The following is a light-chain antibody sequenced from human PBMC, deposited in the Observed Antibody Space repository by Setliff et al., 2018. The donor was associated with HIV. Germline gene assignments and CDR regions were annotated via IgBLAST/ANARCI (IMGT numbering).Light chain of an antibody. CDR3: QQYVSLAT. V-gene: IGKV3D-20*01. CDR2: DAS. Sequence: TLSLSPGDGATLSCRASQSVYRNFLAWYQQKPGLAPRLLIYDASIRATGVPDRFSGSGSGTDFTLTISRLEPEDFAVYYCQQYVSLATFGGGTKV. CDR1: QSVYRNF. J-gene: IGKJ4*01.